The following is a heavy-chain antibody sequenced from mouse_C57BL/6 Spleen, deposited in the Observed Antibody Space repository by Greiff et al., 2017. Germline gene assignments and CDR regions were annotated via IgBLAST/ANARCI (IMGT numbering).Heavy chain of an antibody. D-gene: IGHD1-1*01. V-gene: IGHV1-20*01. CDR3: ARRVYYGSRYYAMDY. Sequence: EVKLEESGPELVKPGDSVKISCKASGYSFTGYFMNWVMQSHGKSLEWIGRINPYNGDTFYNQKFKGKATLTVDKSSSTAHMELRSLTSEDSAVXYCARRVYYGSRYYAMDYWGQGTSVTVSS. J-gene: IGHJ4*01. CDR1: GYSFTGYF. CDR2: INPYNGDT.